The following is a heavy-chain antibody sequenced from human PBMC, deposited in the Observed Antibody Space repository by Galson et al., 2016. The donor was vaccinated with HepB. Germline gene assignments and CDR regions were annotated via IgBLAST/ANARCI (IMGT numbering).Heavy chain of an antibody. V-gene: IGHV4-39*01. CDR2: IYHSGRT. Sequence: ETLSLTCTVSGGSISSSGYYWVWIRQAPGKGLDWIGSIYHSGRTYYNPSLKSRVTISVDTSRNQFSLKLSSVTAADTAVYYCAPYQWACFFDYWGQGALVTVSS. J-gene: IGHJ4*03. CDR1: GGSISSSGYY. CDR3: APYQWACFFDY. D-gene: IGHD1-26*01.